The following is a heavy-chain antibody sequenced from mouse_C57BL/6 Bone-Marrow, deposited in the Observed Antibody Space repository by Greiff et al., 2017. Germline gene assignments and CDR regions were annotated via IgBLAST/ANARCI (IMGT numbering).Heavy chain of an antibody. CDR1: GYTFTSYW. CDR2: IYPGSGST. V-gene: IGHV1-55*01. Sequence: QVQLQQPGAELVKPGASVKMSCKASGYTFTSYWITWVKQRPGQGLEWIGDIYPGSGSTNYNETFKSKDTLTVDTSSSTAYMQLSSLTSEDSAVYYCAREISYYYGSSYYARDYWGQGTSVTVSS. J-gene: IGHJ4*01. CDR3: AREISYYYGSSYYARDY. D-gene: IGHD1-1*01.